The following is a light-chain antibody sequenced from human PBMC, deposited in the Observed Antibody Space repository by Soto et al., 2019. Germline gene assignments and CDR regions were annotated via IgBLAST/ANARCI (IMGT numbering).Light chain of an antibody. CDR2: AAS. J-gene: IGKJ1*01. CDR1: QGISNY. CDR3: QKDNCAPWT. V-gene: IGKV1-27*01. Sequence: DIQMTQSPSSLSASVGDRVTITCRASQGISNYLAWYQQKPGKVPRLLIFAASTLQSGAPSRFRGAGSETDFTLTNNGLQLEDVATYSCQKDNCAPWTFGQGTNVEIK.